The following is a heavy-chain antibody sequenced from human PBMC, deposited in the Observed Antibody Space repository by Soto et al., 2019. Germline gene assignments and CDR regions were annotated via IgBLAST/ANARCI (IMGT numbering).Heavy chain of an antibody. CDR3: ASRHGGTLDY. CDR2: IYYSGST. D-gene: IGHD2-15*01. CDR1: GGSISSYY. Sequence: PSETLSVTCTVSGGSISSYYWSWIRQPPGKGLEWIGYIYYSGSTNYNPSLKSRVTISVDTSKNQFSLKLSSVTAADTAVYYCASRHGGTLDYPGRGSLVIVSS. V-gene: IGHV4-59*08. J-gene: IGHJ4*02.